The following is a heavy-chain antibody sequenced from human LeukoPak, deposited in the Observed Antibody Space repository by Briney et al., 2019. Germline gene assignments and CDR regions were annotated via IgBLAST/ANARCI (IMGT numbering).Heavy chain of an antibody. CDR1: GLTFSGSA. V-gene: IGHV3-53*01. CDR3: ARDSSGYYDSSGYWNGWFDP. CDR2: IYSGGST. J-gene: IGHJ5*02. D-gene: IGHD3-22*01. Sequence: GGSLRLSCAASGLTFSGSAMHWVRQASGKGLEWVSVIYSGGSTYYADSVKGRFTISRDNSKNTLYLQMNSLRAEDTAVYYCARDSSGYYDSSGYWNGWFDPWGQGTLVTVSS.